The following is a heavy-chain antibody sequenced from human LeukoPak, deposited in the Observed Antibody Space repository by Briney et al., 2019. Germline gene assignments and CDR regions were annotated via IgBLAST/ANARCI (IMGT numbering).Heavy chain of an antibody. CDR1: GGSISSGGYY. J-gene: IGHJ5*02. CDR3: ARDQDRFFDP. CDR2: IYHSGST. V-gene: IGHV4-30-2*01. Sequence: SETLSLTCTVSGGSISSGGYYWSWIRQPPGKGLEWIGYIYHSGSTYYNPSLKSRVTISVDRSKNQFSLKLSSVTAADTAVCYCARDQDRFFDPWGQGTLVTVSS.